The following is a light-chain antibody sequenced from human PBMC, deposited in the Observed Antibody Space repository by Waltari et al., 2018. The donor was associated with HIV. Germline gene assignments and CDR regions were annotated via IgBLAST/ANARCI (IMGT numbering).Light chain of an antibody. CDR2: EVS. Sequence: QSALTQPASVSGSPGQSITMSCTGTTSDIGGYNFVSWYQQHPGKAPKVIIYEVSNRPAGVSMRFSGSKSGNTASLTISGLQAEDEADYYCSSYSTAANVVFGEGTKLTV. CDR3: SSYSTAANVV. CDR1: TSDIGGYNF. J-gene: IGLJ2*01. V-gene: IGLV2-14*01.